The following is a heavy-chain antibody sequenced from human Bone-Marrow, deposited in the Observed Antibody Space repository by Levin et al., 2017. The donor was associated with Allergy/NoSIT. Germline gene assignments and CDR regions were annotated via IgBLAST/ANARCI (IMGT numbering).Heavy chain of an antibody. J-gene: IGHJ4*02. V-gene: IGHV3-7*01. CDR2: IKQDGSEK. Sequence: LSGGSLRLSCATSGFIFSNYWVTWVRQAPGKGLEWVANIKQDGSEKFYVDSVKGRFTISRDNAKTSLYLQMNSLRAEDTAVYYCAREGGRQAPLGYWGQGILVTVSS. D-gene: IGHD1-1*01. CDR3: AREGGRQAPLGY. CDR1: GFIFSNYW.